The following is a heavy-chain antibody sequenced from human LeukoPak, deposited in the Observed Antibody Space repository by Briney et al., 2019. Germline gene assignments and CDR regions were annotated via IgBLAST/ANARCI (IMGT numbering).Heavy chain of an antibody. CDR1: GGSISSYY. Sequence: SETLSLTCSVSGGSISSYYWSWIRQPPGKGLEWIGYIYYCGSTNYNPSLKSRVTISVDTSKSQFSLKLSSVTAADTAVYYCARGAGWLPLVWGQGTLVTVSS. J-gene: IGHJ4*02. CDR2: IYYCGST. D-gene: IGHD5-24*01. CDR3: ARGAGWLPLV. V-gene: IGHV4-59*01.